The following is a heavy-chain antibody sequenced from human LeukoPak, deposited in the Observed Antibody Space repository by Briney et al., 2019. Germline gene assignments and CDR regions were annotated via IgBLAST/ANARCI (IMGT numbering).Heavy chain of an antibody. CDR3: ARGRIMITFGGVIVTPHTDAFDI. CDR2: ISSSSSYI. V-gene: IGHV3-21*01. D-gene: IGHD3-16*02. CDR1: GFTFSSYS. J-gene: IGHJ3*02. Sequence: NAGGSLRLSCAASGFTFSSYSMTWVRQAPGKGLEWVSSISSSSSYIYYADSVKGRFTISRDNAKNSLYLQMNSLRAEDTAVYYCARGRIMITFGGVIVTPHTDAFDIWGQGTMVTVSS.